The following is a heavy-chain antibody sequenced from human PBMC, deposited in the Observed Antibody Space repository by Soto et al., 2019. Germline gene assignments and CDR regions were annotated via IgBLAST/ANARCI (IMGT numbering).Heavy chain of an antibody. J-gene: IGHJ3*02. Sequence: QVQLVESGGGVVQPGQSLRLSCAASGFTVSNYGMHWVRQAPGKGLEWVAVIWKDGNNKYYRDSVKGRFTISRDNSKNTLELQMSSQRGEDMAVCYCAIGEAGTDEAFVIWGQGTIVTVSS. D-gene: IGHD3-10*01. CDR1: GFTVSNYG. V-gene: IGHV3-33*01. CDR2: IWKDGNNK. CDR3: AIGEAGTDEAFVI.